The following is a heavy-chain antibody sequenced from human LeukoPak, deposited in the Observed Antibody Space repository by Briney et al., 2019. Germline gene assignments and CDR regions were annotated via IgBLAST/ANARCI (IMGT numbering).Heavy chain of an antibody. Sequence: GASVKVSCKASGYTFTSYGISWVRQAPGQGLEWMGWISAYNGNTNYAQKLQGRVTMTTDTSTSTAYMELRSLRSDDTAVYYCARESYCSSTSCYSDYYYYGVDVWGQGTTVTVSS. D-gene: IGHD2-2*01. CDR1: GYTFTSYG. V-gene: IGHV1-18*01. CDR2: ISAYNGNT. J-gene: IGHJ6*02. CDR3: ARESYCSSTSCYSDYYYYGVDV.